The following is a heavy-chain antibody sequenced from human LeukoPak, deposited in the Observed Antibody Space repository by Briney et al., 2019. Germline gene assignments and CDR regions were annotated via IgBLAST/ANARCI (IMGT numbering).Heavy chain of an antibody. CDR1: GGSISSSSYY. D-gene: IGHD2-2*01. Sequence: SETLSLTCTVSGGSISSSSYYWGWIRQPPGKGLEWIGSIYYSGSTNYNPSLKSRVTMSVDTSKNQFSLKLSSVTAADTAVYYCARDFRYCSSTSCYLGDAFDIWGQGTMVTVSS. CDR2: IYYSGST. V-gene: IGHV4-39*07. CDR3: ARDFRYCSSTSCYLGDAFDI. J-gene: IGHJ3*02.